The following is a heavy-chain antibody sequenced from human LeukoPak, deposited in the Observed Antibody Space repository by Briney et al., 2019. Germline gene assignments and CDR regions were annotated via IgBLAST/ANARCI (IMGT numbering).Heavy chain of an antibody. V-gene: IGHV6-1*01. Sequence: SQTLSLTCAISGDSVSSNSAAWNWIRQSPSRCLDWLGRTYYRSKWYNDYAVSVRSRIIINPDTSKNQFSLQLNSVSPEDTAVYYCARDSYTESYFGYWGQGTLVTVSS. D-gene: IGHD2-2*02. CDR2: TYYRSKWYN. CDR1: GDSVSSNSAA. J-gene: IGHJ4*02. CDR3: ARDSYTESYFGY.